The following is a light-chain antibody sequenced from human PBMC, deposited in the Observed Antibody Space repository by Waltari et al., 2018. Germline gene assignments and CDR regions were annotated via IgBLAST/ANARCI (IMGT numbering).Light chain of an antibody. Sequence: DIQMTQSPSTLSASVGDRVTITCQASQNINSCLTWYKQKPGKAPNLLIYNASNLQSGVPSRFSGSGSGTDFTLTISSLQPDDFATYYCQQYHSPSGTFGEGTNVEMK. J-gene: IGKJ4*02. CDR3: QQYHSPSGT. CDR2: NAS. CDR1: QNINSC. V-gene: IGKV1-5*01.